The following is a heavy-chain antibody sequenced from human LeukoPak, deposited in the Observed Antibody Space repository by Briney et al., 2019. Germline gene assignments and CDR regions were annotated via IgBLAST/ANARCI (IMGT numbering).Heavy chain of an antibody. D-gene: IGHD5-12*01. CDR1: GFTFSSYG. V-gene: IGHV3-30*18. Sequence: GRSLRLSCAASGFTFSSYGMHWVRQAPGKGLEWVAVISYDGSNKYYADSVKGRFTISRDNSKNTLYLQMNSLRAEDTAVYYCAKGAYSGYVSCFDYWGQGTLVTVSS. J-gene: IGHJ4*02. CDR2: ISYDGSNK. CDR3: AKGAYSGYVSCFDY.